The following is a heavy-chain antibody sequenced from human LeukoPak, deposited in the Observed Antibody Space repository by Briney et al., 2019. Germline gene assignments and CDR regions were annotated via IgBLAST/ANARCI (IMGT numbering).Heavy chain of an antibody. J-gene: IGHJ5*02. CDR3: ARHRGYATNWFDP. CDR2: IYYSGST. Sequence: PSETLSLTCTVSGGSISSSSYYWGWIRQPPGKGLEWIGSIYYSGSTYYNPSLKSRVTISVDTSKNQFSLKLSSVTAADTAVYYCARHRGYATNWFDPWGQGTLDTVSS. D-gene: IGHD2-2*01. V-gene: IGHV4-39*01. CDR1: GGSISSSSYY.